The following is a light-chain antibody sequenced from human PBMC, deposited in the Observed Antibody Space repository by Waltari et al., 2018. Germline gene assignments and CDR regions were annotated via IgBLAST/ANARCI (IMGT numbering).Light chain of an antibody. CDR3: LLYYGGVQLWV. V-gene: IGLV7-43*01. J-gene: IGLJ3*02. Sequence: QTVVTQEPSLTVSPGGTVTLTCASSTGAVTGGYYPNWFQQKPGQAPRALIYSTGNKHSWTPARFSGSLRGGKAALTLSGVQPEDEAEYYCLLYYGGVQLWVFGGGTKLTVL. CDR1: TGAVTGGYY. CDR2: STG.